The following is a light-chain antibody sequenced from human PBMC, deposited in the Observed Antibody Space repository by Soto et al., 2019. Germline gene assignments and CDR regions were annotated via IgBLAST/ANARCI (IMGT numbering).Light chain of an antibody. V-gene: IGKV3-11*01. CDR3: QQRSNWPLT. Sequence: EIVLTQSPATLSLSPGERATISCRASQSVSSYLAWYQQKPGQAPRLLIYDAFNRATGIPARFSGSGSGTDFTLTISSLDPEDFAVYYCQQRSNWPLTFGGGTKVDIK. CDR1: QSVSSY. J-gene: IGKJ4*01. CDR2: DAF.